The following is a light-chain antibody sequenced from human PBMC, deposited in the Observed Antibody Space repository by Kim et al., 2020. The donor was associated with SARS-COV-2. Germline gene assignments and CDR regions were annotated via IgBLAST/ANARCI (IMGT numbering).Light chain of an antibody. V-gene: IGKV1-33*01. CDR3: QQYHDLVT. CDR1: QDITNY. J-gene: IGKJ5*01. CDR2: DAS. Sequence: SASVGDRVTIPCQASQDITNYLNWYQQKPGKAPRLLLYDASILESGVPSRFSGSGSGTDFTFTISNLQPEDFATYYCQQYHDLVTFGQGTRLEIK.